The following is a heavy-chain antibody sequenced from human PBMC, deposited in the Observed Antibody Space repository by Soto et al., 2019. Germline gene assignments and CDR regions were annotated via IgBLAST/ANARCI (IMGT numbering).Heavy chain of an antibody. CDR1: GGSISSSSYY. CDR2: IYYSGST. Sequence: QLQLQESGPGLVKPSETLSLTCTVSGGSISSSSYYWGWILQPPGKGLEWIGTIYYSGSTYYNPSIKSRVTTSVDTSKNQFSLKLSSVTAAHTAVYYCARQGSGSYNAFDIWGQGTVVTVSS. J-gene: IGHJ3*02. D-gene: IGHD1-26*01. CDR3: ARQGSGSYNAFDI. V-gene: IGHV4-39*01.